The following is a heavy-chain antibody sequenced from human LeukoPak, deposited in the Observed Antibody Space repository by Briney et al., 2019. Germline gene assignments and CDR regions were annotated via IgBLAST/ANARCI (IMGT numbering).Heavy chain of an antibody. D-gene: IGHD1-26*01. CDR2: ISRDGSNT. Sequence: GESLRLSCAASGFTTSPYWMHWVRQTPGKGLVWVSRISRDGSNTVYADSVKGRFTISRDNANKTLYLQMNSLRGDDTAVYYCAREWDLPGAYYMDVWGKGTTVTVSS. CDR1: GFTTSPYW. J-gene: IGHJ6*03. CDR3: AREWDLPGAYYMDV. V-gene: IGHV3-74*01.